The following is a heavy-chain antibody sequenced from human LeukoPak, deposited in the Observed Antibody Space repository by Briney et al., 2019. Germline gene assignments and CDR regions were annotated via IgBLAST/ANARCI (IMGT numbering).Heavy chain of an antibody. Sequence: PGGSLRLSCVASGLTVSSEHMSWVRQAPGEGLEWVSTIHISTNTYYADSAKGRFTISRDNSENTLYLQMNSLRPEDTAVYYCATDPPHGDYWGQGTQVTVSS. CDR3: ATDPPHGDY. CDR1: GLTVSSEH. CDR2: IHISTNT. V-gene: IGHV3-66*01. J-gene: IGHJ4*02.